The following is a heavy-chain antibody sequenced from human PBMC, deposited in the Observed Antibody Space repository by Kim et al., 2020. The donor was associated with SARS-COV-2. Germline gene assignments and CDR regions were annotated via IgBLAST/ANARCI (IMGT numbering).Heavy chain of an antibody. D-gene: IGHD2-2*01. CDR2: IYYSGST. CDR1: GGSVSSGSYY. J-gene: IGHJ4*02. CDR3: ARAELRAAMGNLFDY. V-gene: IGHV4-61*01. Sequence: SETLSLTCTVSGGSVSSGSYYWSWIRQPPGKGLEWIGYIYYSGSTNYNPSLKSRVTISVDTSKNQFSLKLSSVTAADTAVYYCARAELRAAMGNLFDYWGQGTLVTVSS.